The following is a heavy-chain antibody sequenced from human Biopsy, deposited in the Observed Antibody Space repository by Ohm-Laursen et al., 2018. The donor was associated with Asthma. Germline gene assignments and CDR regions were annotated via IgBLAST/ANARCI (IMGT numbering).Heavy chain of an antibody. V-gene: IGHV1-3*01. CDR2: INAGNGNT. CDR1: GYTFINYA. J-gene: IGHJ3*02. D-gene: IGHD3-9*01. Sequence: ASAKVSCKASGYTFINYAIHWVRQAPGQRLVWMGWINAGNGNTKYSQKFQGRVTITRDTSASTAYMDLSSLRSEDTAVYYCARTYYDFLTGQVNDVFAIWGQGTMVTVSS. CDR3: ARTYYDFLTGQVNDVFAI.